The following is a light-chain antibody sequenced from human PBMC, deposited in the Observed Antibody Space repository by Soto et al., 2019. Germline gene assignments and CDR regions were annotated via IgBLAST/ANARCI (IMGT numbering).Light chain of an antibody. Sequence: SQSISNYLNWYQQRPGKAPKLLIYLASSLSSGVPSKFSGSGSGTDFTLTISVLQPEDSATYYCQQTYKTPLTFGQGTKVDIK. CDR3: QQTYKTPLT. CDR1: QSISNY. V-gene: IGKV1-39*01. J-gene: IGKJ1*01. CDR2: LAS.